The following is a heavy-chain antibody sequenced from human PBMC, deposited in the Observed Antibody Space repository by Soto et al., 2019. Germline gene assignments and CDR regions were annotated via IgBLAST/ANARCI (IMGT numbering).Heavy chain of an antibody. Sequence: GSLRLSCAPSGFTFIGSAMHWVHQASWKGLGWVGHIRSKANSYATAYAVSGKGRVTISRDDSKNMAYLQMNSLKTEDTAVYYCTRPYYYDSSGYYYSNWFDPWGQGT. CDR2: IRSKANSYAT. CDR3: TRPYYYDSSGYYYSNWFDP. J-gene: IGHJ5*02. D-gene: IGHD3-22*01. CDR1: GFTFIGSA. V-gene: IGHV3-73*01.